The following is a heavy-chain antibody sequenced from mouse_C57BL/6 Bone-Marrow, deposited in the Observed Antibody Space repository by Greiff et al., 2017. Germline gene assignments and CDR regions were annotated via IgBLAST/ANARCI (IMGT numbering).Heavy chain of an antibody. D-gene: IGHD2-4*01. CDR3: AREDYDYDDWFAY. J-gene: IGHJ3*01. V-gene: IGHV1-81*01. CDR1: GYTFTSYG. Sequence: VQLQQSGAELARPGASVKLSCKASGYTFTSYGISWVKQRTGQGLEWIGEIYPRSGNTYYNEKFKGKATLTADKSSSTAYMELRSLTSEDSAVYFCAREDYDYDDWFAYWGQGTLVTVSA. CDR2: IYPRSGNT.